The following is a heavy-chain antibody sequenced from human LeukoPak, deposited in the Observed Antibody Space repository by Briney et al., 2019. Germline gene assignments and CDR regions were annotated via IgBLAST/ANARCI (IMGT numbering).Heavy chain of an antibody. CDR1: XA. J-gene: IGHJ4*02. D-gene: IGHD3-16*02. CDR3: ARAAGIIVDYFFDF. Sequence: XALNWXRQXPXXXXEXVAFISYNGINTYYADSVKGRFTISRDNSKNTLFLQMSSLRPEDTAIYYCARAAGIIVDYFFDFWGQGTLVTVSS. V-gene: IGHV3-30-3*01. CDR2: ISYNGINT.